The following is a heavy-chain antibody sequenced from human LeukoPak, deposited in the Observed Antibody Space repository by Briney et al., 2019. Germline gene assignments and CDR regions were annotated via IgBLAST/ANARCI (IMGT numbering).Heavy chain of an antibody. D-gene: IGHD3-10*01. V-gene: IGHV3-48*03. CDR2: ISSSGSTT. CDR3: ARDLSPVVRASPMGY. J-gene: IGHJ4*02. Sequence: PGGSLRLSCAASGSTFGSYEMNWVRQAPGKGLEWVSYISSSGSTTYYADSVKGRFTISSDTSKNTLSLQMNSLRAEDTAVYYCARDLSPVVRASPMGYWGQGALVTVSS. CDR1: GSTFGSYE.